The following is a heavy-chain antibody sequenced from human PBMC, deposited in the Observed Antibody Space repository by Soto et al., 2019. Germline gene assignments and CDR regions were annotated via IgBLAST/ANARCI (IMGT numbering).Heavy chain of an antibody. CDR2: IYSGGST. D-gene: IGHD2-15*01. V-gene: IGHV3-66*01. J-gene: IGHJ3*02. CDR3: AGLNCSGGSCYSEGAFDI. CDR1: GFTVSSNY. Sequence: GGSLRLSCASSGFTVSSNYMSWVRQAPGKGLEWVSVIYSGGSTYYADSVKGRFTISRDNSKNTLYLQMNSLRAEDTAVYYCAGLNCSGGSCYSEGAFDIWGQGTMVTVSS.